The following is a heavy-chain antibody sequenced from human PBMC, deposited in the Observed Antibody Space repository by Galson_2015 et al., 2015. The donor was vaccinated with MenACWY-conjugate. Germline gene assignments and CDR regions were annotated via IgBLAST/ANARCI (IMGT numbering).Heavy chain of an antibody. CDR2: IIPVFHTT. CDR3: ARPGGDYEQRTFFDY. V-gene: IGHV1-69*13. D-gene: IGHD4-17*01. J-gene: IGHJ4*02. CDR1: GDSFNTYR. Sequence: SVKVSCKASGDSFNTYRFNWIRQAPRQGPEWLGGIIPVFHTTDYAQRFQGRLTITADESTSTVYMELSSLRSDDTAIYYCARPGGDYEQRTFFDYWGQGTLVTVSS.